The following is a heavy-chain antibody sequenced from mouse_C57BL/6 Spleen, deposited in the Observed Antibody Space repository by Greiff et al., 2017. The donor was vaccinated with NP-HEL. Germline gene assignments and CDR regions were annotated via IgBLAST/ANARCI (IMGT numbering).Heavy chain of an antibody. CDR1: GYAFTNYL. D-gene: IGHD2-1*01. CDR2: INPGSGGT. V-gene: IGHV1-54*01. Sequence: VQLQQSGAELVRPGTSVKVSCKASGYAFTNYLIEWVKQRPGQGLEWIGVINPGSGGTNYNEKFKGKATLTADKSSSTAYMQLSSLTSEDSAVYFCARGDYGIFDYWGQGTTLTVSS. J-gene: IGHJ2*01. CDR3: ARGDYGIFDY.